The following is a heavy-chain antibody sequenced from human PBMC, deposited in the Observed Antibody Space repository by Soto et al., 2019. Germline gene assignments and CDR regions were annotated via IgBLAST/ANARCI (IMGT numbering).Heavy chain of an antibody. Sequence: QVQLVQSGAEVKKPGASVKVSCKASGYTFTSYGISWVRQAPGQALEWMGWISVYNDNTNYAQKLQGRVTMTTDTSASTAYLELRSLRSDDTAVYYCARAYRSRWYASFDYWGQGTLVTVSS. CDR1: GYTFTSYG. CDR2: ISVYNDNT. V-gene: IGHV1-18*01. CDR3: ARAYRSRWYASFDY. J-gene: IGHJ4*02. D-gene: IGHD6-13*01.